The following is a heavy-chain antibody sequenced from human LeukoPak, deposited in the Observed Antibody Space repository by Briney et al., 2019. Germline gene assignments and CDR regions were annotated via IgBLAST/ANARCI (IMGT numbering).Heavy chain of an antibody. V-gene: IGHV4-30-2*01. CDR3: ASGRVRAALRY. D-gene: IGHD3-10*01. J-gene: IGHJ4*02. Sequence: SETLSLTCAVSGGSISSGGYSWSWIRQPPGKGLEWIGYIYHSGSTYYNPSLKSRVTISVDRSKNQFSLKLSSVTAADTAVYYCASGRVRAALRYWGQGTLVTVSS. CDR2: IYHSGST. CDR1: GGSISSGGYS.